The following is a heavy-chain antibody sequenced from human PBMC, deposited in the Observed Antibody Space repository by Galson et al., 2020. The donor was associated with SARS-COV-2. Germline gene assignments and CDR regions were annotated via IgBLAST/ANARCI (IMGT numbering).Heavy chain of an antibody. D-gene: IGHD3-10*01. J-gene: IGHJ5*02. CDR3: ARGSGTYYGTWVDP. Sequence: SQASETLSLTCGVFGGSLSDYYWSWIRQPPGKGLEWIGDFSHSGATNYNPPLKSRVTISTDTSKNQLSLRLSSVTAADTAVYYCARGSGTYYGTWVDPWGQGTLVTVSS. CDR1: GGSLSDYY. V-gene: IGHV4-34*01. CDR2: FSHSGAT.